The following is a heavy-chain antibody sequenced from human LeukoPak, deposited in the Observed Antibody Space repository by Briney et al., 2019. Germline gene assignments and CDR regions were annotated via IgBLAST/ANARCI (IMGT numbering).Heavy chain of an antibody. V-gene: IGHV3-30*04. Sequence: GRSLRLSCAASGFTFSSYAMHWVRQAPGKGLEWVAVISYDGSNKYYADPVKGRFTISRDNSKNTLYLQMNSLRAEDTAVYYCARDQYCSSTSCSPPSYYYGMDVWGKGTTVTVSS. D-gene: IGHD2-2*01. CDR3: ARDQYCSSTSCSPPSYYYGMDV. CDR2: ISYDGSNK. J-gene: IGHJ6*04. CDR1: GFTFSSYA.